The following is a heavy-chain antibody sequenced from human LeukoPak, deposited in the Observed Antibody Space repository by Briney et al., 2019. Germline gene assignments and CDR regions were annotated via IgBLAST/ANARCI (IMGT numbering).Heavy chain of an antibody. D-gene: IGHD1-26*01. J-gene: IGHJ4*02. V-gene: IGHV3-23*01. Sequence: GGSLRLSCAASGLTCSSYAITWVRQAPGKGLEWVSAISPAGGNTYTADSVKGRFTISRDNSKNTLYLQMNSLRAEDTAVYYCAEGSGSNSRGYFDYWCQGSLVTVSS. CDR2: ISPAGGNT. CDR1: GLTCSSYA. CDR3: AEGSGSNSRGYFDY.